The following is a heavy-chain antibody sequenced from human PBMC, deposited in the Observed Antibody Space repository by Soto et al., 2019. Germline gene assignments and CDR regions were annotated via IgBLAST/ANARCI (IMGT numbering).Heavy chain of an antibody. J-gene: IGHJ4*02. CDR2: IWYDGSNK. Sequence: QVHLVESGGGVVQPGWSLRLSCAASGFTFSRYGMHWVRQAPGKGLEWVAVIWYDGSNKYYADSVKGRFTISRDNSKNTLYLQMNSLRAEDTAGYYCARGGAARYYFDYWGQGTLVTVSS. V-gene: IGHV3-33*01. CDR1: GFTFSRYG. D-gene: IGHD2-15*01. CDR3: ARGGAARYYFDY.